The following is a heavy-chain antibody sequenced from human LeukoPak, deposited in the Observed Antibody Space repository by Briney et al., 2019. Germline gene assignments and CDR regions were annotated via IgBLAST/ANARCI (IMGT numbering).Heavy chain of an antibody. CDR2: ISGSGGST. CDR3: ARGYCTSSSCYNDY. V-gene: IGHV3-23*01. CDR1: GFTFSSYA. D-gene: IGHD2-2*02. Sequence: GGSLRLSCAASGFTFSSYAMGWVRQAPGKGLEWVSAISGSGGSTYYADSVKGRFTISRDNSKNTLYLQMNSLRAEDTAVYSCARGYCTSSSCYNDYWGQGTLVTVSS. J-gene: IGHJ4*02.